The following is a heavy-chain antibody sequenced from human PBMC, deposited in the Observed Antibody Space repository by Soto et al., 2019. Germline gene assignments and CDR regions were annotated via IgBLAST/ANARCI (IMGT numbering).Heavy chain of an antibody. CDR3: TAMVYDVSARWFDP. V-gene: IGHV4-59*11. D-gene: IGHD2-8*01. J-gene: IGHJ5*02. CDR2: VYYNGIT. Sequence: SETLSLTCTVSGGSINNHYWSWIRQPPGKGLEWLGYVYYNGITNYNPSLKSRVTMSVDTSKNQFSLNLSSLTAADTAVYYCTAMVYDVSARWFDPWGQGTLVTVSS. CDR1: GGSINNHY.